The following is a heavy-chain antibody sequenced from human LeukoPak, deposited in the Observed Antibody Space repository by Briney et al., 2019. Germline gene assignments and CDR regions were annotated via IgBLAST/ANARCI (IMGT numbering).Heavy chain of an antibody. CDR2: INWNGGST. D-gene: IGHD1-26*01. J-gene: IGHJ4*02. Sequence: GGSLRLSCAASGFTFDDYGMSWVRQAPGKGLDWVSGINWNGGSTGYADSVKGRFTISRDNAKNSLYLQMNSLRAEDTALYYCARDFNSGGYSGPFDYWGQGTLVTVSS. V-gene: IGHV3-20*04. CDR1: GFTFDDYG. CDR3: ARDFNSGGYSGPFDY.